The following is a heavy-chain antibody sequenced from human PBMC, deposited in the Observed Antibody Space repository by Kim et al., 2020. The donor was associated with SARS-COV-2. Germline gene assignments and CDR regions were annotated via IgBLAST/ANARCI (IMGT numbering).Heavy chain of an antibody. CDR2: INHSGST. CDR1: GGSFSGYY. D-gene: IGHD6-19*01. J-gene: IGHJ6*02. Sequence: SETLSLTCAVYGGSFSGYYWSWIRQPPGKGLEWIGEINHSGSTNYNPSLKSRVTISVDTSKNQFSLKLSSVTAADTAVYYCASTQWLVQRYYYYGMDVWGQGTTVTVSS. CDR3: ASTQWLVQRYYYYGMDV. V-gene: IGHV4-34*01.